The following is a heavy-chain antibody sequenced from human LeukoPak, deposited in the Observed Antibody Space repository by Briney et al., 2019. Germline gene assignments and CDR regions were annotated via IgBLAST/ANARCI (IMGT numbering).Heavy chain of an antibody. CDR1: GYTFTGYY. D-gene: IGHD2-8*01. Sequence: GASVKVSCKASGYTFTGYYMHWVRQAPGQGLEWMVWINPNSGGTTYAQKFQGRVTVTRDTSISTAYMELSRLRSDDTAVYYCAREIMNWFDPWGQGTLVTVSS. CDR2: INPNSGGT. V-gene: IGHV1-2*02. CDR3: AREIMNWFDP. J-gene: IGHJ5*02.